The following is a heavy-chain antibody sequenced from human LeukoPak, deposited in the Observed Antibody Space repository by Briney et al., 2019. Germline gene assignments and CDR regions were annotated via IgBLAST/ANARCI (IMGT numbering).Heavy chain of an antibody. D-gene: IGHD2-2*01. CDR1: GFTFSDYY. Sequence: PGGSLRLSCAASGFTFSDYYMSWIRQAPGKGQEWVSYISSSGSTIYYADSVKGRFTISRDNAKNSLYLQMNSLRAEDTAVYYCARDSRYCSSTSCYIFTFDYWGQGTLVTVSS. J-gene: IGHJ4*02. CDR2: ISSSGSTI. V-gene: IGHV3-11*04. CDR3: ARDSRYCSSTSCYIFTFDY.